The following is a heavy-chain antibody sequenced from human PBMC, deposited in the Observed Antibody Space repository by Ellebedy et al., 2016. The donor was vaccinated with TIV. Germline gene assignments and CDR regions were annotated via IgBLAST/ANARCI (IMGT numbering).Heavy chain of an antibody. CDR1: GGSFSANY. CDR3: AAQWLGATCFDP. J-gene: IGHJ5*02. CDR2: INHSGSA. D-gene: IGHD6-19*01. V-gene: IGHV4-34*01. Sequence: SETLSLXCAVYGGSFSANYWSWIRQSPGKGLEWIGEINHSGSANYNPTLKSRVTISVDTSRDQFSLRLTSVTAADTAVYYCAAQWLGATCFDPWGQGTLVTVSS.